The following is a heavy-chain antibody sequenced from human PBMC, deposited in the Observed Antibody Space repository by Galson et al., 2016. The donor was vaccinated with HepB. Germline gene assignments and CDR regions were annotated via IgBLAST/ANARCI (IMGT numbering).Heavy chain of an antibody. V-gene: IGHV3-48*02. CDR3: VRVLSAYCGVAGAAVYGY. CDR1: GFTFSSYS. Sequence: SLRLSCAASGFTFSSYSMSWVRQAPGKGLEWVSYISSDSSSIFYTDSVQGRFTIFRDNAKNSLYLQMNSLRDEDTAVYYCVRVLSAYCGVAGAAVYGYWGQGTLVTVSS. D-gene: IGHD2-21*01. CDR2: ISSDSSSI. J-gene: IGHJ4*02.